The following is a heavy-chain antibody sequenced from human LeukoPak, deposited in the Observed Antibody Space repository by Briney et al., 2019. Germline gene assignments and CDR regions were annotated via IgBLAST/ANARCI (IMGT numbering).Heavy chain of an antibody. V-gene: IGHV3-21*01. CDR1: GFTFSSYS. CDR2: ISSSSSYI. CDR3: ARSVQLWSLYYFDY. J-gene: IGHJ4*02. D-gene: IGHD5-18*01. Sequence: GGSLRLSCAASGFTFSSYSMNWVRQAPGKGLEWVSSISSSSSYIYYADSVKGRFTISRDNAKNTLYLQMNSLRAEDTAVYYCARSVQLWSLYYFDYWGQGTLVTVSS.